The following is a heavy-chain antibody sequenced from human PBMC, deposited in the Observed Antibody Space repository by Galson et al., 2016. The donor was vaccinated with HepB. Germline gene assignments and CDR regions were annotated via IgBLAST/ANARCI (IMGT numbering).Heavy chain of an antibody. J-gene: IGHJ4*02. CDR1: GGSLIGDSYY. CDR3: ARDNSGSYLDS. Sequence: ETLSLTCTVFGGSLIGDSYYWSWIRQPPGKGLEWIGYIQSSGSTNSKPSLKSRVSMSLDRSKNQFSLKLSPVTVADTAVYYCARDNSGSYLDSWGQGTLITVSS. D-gene: IGHD1-26*01. V-gene: IGHV4-61*01. CDR2: IQSSGST.